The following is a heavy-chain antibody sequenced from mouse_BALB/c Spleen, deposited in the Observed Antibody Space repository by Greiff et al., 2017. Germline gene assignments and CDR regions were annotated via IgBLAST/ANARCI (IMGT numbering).Heavy chain of an antibody. Sequence: VQLQQSGAELVRPGVSVKISCKGSGYTFTDYAMHWVKQSHAKSLEWIGVISTYYGDASYNQKFKGKATMTVDKSSSTAYMELARLTSEDSAIYYCARGDYDVRAMDYWGQGTSVTVSS. D-gene: IGHD2-4*01. J-gene: IGHJ4*01. CDR2: ISTYYGDA. V-gene: IGHV1S137*01. CDR1: GYTFTDYA. CDR3: ARGDYDVRAMDY.